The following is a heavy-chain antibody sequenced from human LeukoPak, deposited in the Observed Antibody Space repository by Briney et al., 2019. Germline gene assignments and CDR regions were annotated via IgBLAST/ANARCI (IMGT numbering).Heavy chain of an antibody. CDR2: IKQDGSEK. CDR1: GFTFSSYG. CDR3: ARDLPHYYYYYGMDV. Sequence: GGSLRLSCAASGFTFSSYGMHWVRQAPGKGLEWVANIKQDGSEKYYVDSVKGRFTISRDNAKNSLYLQMNSLRAEDTAVYYCARDLPHYYYYYGMDVWGQGTTVTVSS. V-gene: IGHV3-7*01. J-gene: IGHJ6*02.